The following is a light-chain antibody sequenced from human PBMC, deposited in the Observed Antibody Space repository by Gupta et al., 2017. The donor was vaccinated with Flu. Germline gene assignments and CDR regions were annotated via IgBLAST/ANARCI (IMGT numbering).Light chain of an antibody. J-gene: IGKJ1*01. CDR2: GAS. V-gene: IGKV3-20*01. CDR1: QSVRSNF. Sequence: RTLSVSPGESATLSCRASQSVRSNFFAWYQQKRGQAPRLLIYGASSRATGIPDRFSGSGSGTDFTLSISRLEPEDFAVYYCLQYGGSPRTFGQGTKVEIK. CDR3: LQYGGSPRT.